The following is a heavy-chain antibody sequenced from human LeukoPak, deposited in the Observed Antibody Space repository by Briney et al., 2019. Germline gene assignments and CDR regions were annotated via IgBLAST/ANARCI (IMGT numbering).Heavy chain of an antibody. Sequence: PGGSLRLSCAASGFTFSSYAMNWVRQAPGKGLEWVSVISGGGGSTYYADSVKGRFTISRDNSKNTLFLQMNSLRAEDTAVYYCAKSDYGDYFDFWGQGTLVTVSS. CDR1: GFTFSSYA. CDR2: ISGGGGST. J-gene: IGHJ4*02. CDR3: AKSDYGDYFDF. V-gene: IGHV3-23*01. D-gene: IGHD4-17*01.